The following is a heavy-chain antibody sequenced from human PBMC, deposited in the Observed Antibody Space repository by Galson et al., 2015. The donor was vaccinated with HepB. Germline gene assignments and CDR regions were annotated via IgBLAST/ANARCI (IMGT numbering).Heavy chain of an antibody. CDR1: GFTFSSYG. J-gene: IGHJ4*02. D-gene: IGHD6-19*01. V-gene: IGHV3-33*08. CDR2: IWYDGSNK. CDR3: ARDRGSGTFDY. Sequence: SLRLSCAASGFTFSSYGMHWVRQAPGKGLEWVAVIWYDGSNKYYADSVKGRFTISRDNSKNTLYLQMNSLSAEDTAVYYCARDRGSGTFDYWGQGTLVTVSS.